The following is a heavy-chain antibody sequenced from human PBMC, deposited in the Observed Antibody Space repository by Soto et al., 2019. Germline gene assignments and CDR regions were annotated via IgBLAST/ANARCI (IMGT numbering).Heavy chain of an antibody. D-gene: IGHD3-3*01. V-gene: IGHV3-23*01. CDR3: EKDQGFLEWIPQGGLDV. CDR2: LSSTGGST. Sequence: EVQLLESGGGLAQPGGSLRLSCEVSGFTFRKYVMTWVRQAPGRGLEWVSFLSSTGGSTYYADSVKGRFTVSRDNSKNTLFLQMNSMRAADTAIYYCEKDQGFLEWIPQGGLDVWGPGTTVAVSS. J-gene: IGHJ6*02. CDR1: GFTFRKYV.